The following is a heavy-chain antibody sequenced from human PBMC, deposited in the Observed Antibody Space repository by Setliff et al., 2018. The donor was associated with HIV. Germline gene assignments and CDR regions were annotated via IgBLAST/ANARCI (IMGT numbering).Heavy chain of an antibody. CDR3: AKIQNPQGYYYDSSGYYPHPGSPDY. CDR1: GFTFSSYW. J-gene: IGHJ4*02. Sequence: GGSLRLSCAASGFTFSSYWMSWVRQAPGKGLEWVSVIYAGGTTYYADSVKGRFTISRDNSKNTLYLQMNSLRAEDTAVYYCAKIQNPQGYYYDSSGYYPHPGSPDYWGQGTLVTVSS. V-gene: IGHV3-66*02. CDR2: IYAGGTT. D-gene: IGHD3-22*01.